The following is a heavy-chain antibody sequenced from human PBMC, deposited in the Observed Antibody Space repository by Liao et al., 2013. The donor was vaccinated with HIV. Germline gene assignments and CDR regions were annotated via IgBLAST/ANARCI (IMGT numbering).Heavy chain of an antibody. J-gene: IGHJ2*01. D-gene: IGHD3-22*01. CDR1: GGSISSGGYS. V-gene: IGHV4-30-2*01. CDR3: ASGRGSGYFYFDL. Sequence: QVQLRESGSGLVKPSQTLSLTCVVSGGSISSGGYSWSWIRQPPGKGLEWIGYIHHIGTAFYNPSFKSRVTMSVDRSKNQFSLKLSSVTAADTAVYYCASGRGSGYFYFDLWGRGTLVTVSS. CDR2: IHHIGTA.